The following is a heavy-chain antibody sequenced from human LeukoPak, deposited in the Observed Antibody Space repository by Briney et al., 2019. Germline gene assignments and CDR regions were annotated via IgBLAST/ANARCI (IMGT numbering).Heavy chain of an antibody. J-gene: IGHJ6*02. D-gene: IGHD3-22*01. Sequence: ASVKVSCKASGYTFTSYGISWVRQAPGQGLEWMGWISAYNGNTNYAQKLQGRVTMTTDTSTSTAYMELRSLRSDDTAVYYCARDYYDSSGCYSYYYYGMDVWGQGTTVTVSS. CDR1: GYTFTSYG. CDR2: ISAYNGNT. CDR3: ARDYYDSSGCYSYYYYGMDV. V-gene: IGHV1-18*01.